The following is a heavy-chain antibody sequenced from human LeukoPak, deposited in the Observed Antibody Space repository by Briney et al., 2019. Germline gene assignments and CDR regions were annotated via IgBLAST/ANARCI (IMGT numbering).Heavy chain of an antibody. Sequence: PGGSLRLSCAASGFTFSGYWMTWVRQTPGKGLEWVSGISWNSGTIGYADSVKGRFTISRDNAKNSLYLQMNSLRTEDMALYYCAKGGSGSYSPFDYWGQGTLVTVSS. CDR3: AKGGSGSYSPFDY. D-gene: IGHD1-26*01. CDR2: ISWNSGTI. CDR1: GFTFSGYW. J-gene: IGHJ4*02. V-gene: IGHV3-9*03.